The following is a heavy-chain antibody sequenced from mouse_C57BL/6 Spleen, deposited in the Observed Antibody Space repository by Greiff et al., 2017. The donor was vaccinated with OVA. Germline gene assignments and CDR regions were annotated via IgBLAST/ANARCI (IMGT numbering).Heavy chain of an antibody. Sequence: EVKLVESGEGLVKPGGSLKLSCAASGFTFSSYAMSWVRQTPEKRLEWVAYISSGGDYIYYADTVKGRFTISRDNARNTLYLQMSSLKSEDTAMYYCTRDPYYSLDWYFDVWGTGTTVTVSS. CDR2: ISSGGDYI. J-gene: IGHJ1*03. V-gene: IGHV5-9-1*02. D-gene: IGHD2-12*01. CDR3: TRDPYYSLDWYFDV. CDR1: GFTFSSYA.